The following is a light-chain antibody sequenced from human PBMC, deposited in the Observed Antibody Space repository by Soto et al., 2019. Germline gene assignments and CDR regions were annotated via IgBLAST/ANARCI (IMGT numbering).Light chain of an antibody. J-gene: IGKJ5*01. CDR1: QGLSDS. Sequence: DIQMTQSPSSVSASVGDRVTITCRATQGLSDSLAWYQQKPGKAPKLLISVTSRLQSGVPSRFSGSASGTEFTLTIDRLQPEDLATYYCQQGHNLPLTFGQGTRLEIK. V-gene: IGKV1-12*01. CDR2: VTS. CDR3: QQGHNLPLT.